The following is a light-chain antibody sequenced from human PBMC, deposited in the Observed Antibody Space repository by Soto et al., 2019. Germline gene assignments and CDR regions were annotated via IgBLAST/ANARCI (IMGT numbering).Light chain of an antibody. Sequence: IVMTQSPDSLAVALCERATINCKSSQIVFYISNNKNYLAWYQQKPGQPTKLLIYWASTRESGVPDRFSGSGSGTDFTLTISSLQAEDVAVYYCQQYYSTPLAFGAGTMVDIK. V-gene: IGKV4-1*01. CDR2: WAS. CDR3: QQYYSTPLA. J-gene: IGKJ4*01. CDR1: QIVFYISNNKNY.